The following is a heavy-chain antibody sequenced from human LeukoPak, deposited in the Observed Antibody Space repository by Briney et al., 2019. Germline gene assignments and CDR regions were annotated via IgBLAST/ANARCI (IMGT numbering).Heavy chain of an antibody. CDR2: MNPNSGNT. CDR3: ARALKGYYDIRY. J-gene: IGHJ4*02. V-gene: IGHV1-8*01. CDR1: GYTFTSYD. D-gene: IGHD3-22*01. Sequence: ASVKVSCKASGYTFTSYDINWVRQATGQGLEWVGWMNPNSGNTGYAQKFQGRVTMTRNTSISTAYMELSSLRSEDTAVYYCARALKGYYDIRYWGQGTLVTVSS.